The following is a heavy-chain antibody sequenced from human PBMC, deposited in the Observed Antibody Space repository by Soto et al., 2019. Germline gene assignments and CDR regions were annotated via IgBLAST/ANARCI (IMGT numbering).Heavy chain of an antibody. J-gene: IGHJ6*02. D-gene: IGHD6-13*01. CDR3: ANDRMGYYYGLDC. CDR1: GFTFTTYG. Sequence: QVQLVEAGGGVVQPGRSLRLSCAASGFTFTTYGIHWVRQAPGKGLEWVAVISSDGSKNYFADSVRGRFTISRDNSKNTVYLQINNVRGEDTYVYYCANDRMGYYYGLDCWGQGTTVVVSS. V-gene: IGHV3-30*18. CDR2: ISSDGSKN.